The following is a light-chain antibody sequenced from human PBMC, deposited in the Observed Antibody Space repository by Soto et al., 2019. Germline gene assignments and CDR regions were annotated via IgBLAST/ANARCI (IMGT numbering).Light chain of an antibody. CDR1: QSIASSY. V-gene: IGKV3-20*01. CDR2: RTF. J-gene: IGKJ1*01. Sequence: EVVLTQSPGTLSLSPGESVTLSCRSSQSIASSYIAWYQQKPGQPPRLLLYRTFNRATGIPDRFSGSGSGTDFTLTISRLEPEDFAVYFCHQLGSSPQTFGHGTKVDIK. CDR3: HQLGSSPQT.